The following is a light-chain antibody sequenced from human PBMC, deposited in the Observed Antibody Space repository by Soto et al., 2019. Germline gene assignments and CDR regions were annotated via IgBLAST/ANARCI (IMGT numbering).Light chain of an antibody. CDR3: SSYAGSNNGHVV. V-gene: IGLV2-8*01. CDR1: SSDVGGYNY. CDR2: EVS. J-gene: IGLJ2*01. Sequence: QSALTQPPSASGSPGQSVTISCTGTSSDVGGYNYVSWYQQHPGKAPKLMIYEVSQRPSGVPDRFSGSKSGNTASLTVSGLQAEDEADYYCSSYAGSNNGHVVFGGGTKLTVL.